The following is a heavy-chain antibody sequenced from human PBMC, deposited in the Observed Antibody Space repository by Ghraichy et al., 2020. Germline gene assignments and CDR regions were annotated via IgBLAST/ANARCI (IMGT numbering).Heavy chain of an antibody. CDR2: ISAYNGNT. CDR3: ARERYPSSWYYVDY. J-gene: IGHJ4*02. V-gene: IGHV1-18*01. CDR1: VYTFTSDG. Sequence: ASVKVSCKASVYTFTSDGISWVRQAPGQGLELMGWISAYNGNTNYAQKLQGRVTMTTDTSTSTAYMELRSLRSDDTAVYYCARERYPSSWYYVDYWGQGTLVTVSS. D-gene: IGHD6-13*01.